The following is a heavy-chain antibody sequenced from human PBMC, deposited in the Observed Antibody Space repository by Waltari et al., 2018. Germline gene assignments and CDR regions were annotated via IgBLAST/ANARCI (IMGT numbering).Heavy chain of an antibody. J-gene: IGHJ2*01. D-gene: IGHD6-19*01. V-gene: IGHV3-48*01. CDR3: ARVGSGWYFDL. CDR2: ISSSISTI. Sequence: EVQLVESGGGLVQPGGSLRLSCAASGFTFRSYSMNWVRQAPGKGMGGVSYISSSISTIYYADSVKGRFTISRDNAKNSLYLQMNSLRAEDTAVYYCARVGSGWYFDLWGRGTLVTVSS. CDR1: GFTFRSYS.